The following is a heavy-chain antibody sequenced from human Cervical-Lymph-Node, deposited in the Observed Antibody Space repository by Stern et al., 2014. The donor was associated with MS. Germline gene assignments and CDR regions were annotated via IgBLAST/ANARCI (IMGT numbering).Heavy chain of an antibody. D-gene: IGHD6-13*01. Sequence: VQLVESAAEVKKPGSSVNVSCTASGATFINFDICWVRHAPGQGPEWLGGITPPVGTANNAQRLQDRVTFTADESTSTTYMELSRLRSEDTAIYYCARHQGGVAAFWGQGTLVTVSS. V-gene: IGHV1-69*01. J-gene: IGHJ4*02. CDR3: ARHQGGVAAF. CDR2: ITPPVGTA. CDR1: GATFINFD.